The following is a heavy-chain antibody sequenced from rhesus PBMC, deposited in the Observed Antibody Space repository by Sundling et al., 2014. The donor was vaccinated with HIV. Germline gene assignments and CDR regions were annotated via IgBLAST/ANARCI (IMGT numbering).Heavy chain of an antibody. CDR3: ARRVALTAQLDY. D-gene: IGHD2-15*01. CDR2: IYGSGSST. Sequence: QLQLQESGPGLVKPSETLSLTCAVSGGSISSSNWWSWIRQSPGKGLEWIGGIYGSGSSTNYNPSLKSRVTLSLDTSKNQISLKMNSLTAADTAVYYCARRVALTAQLDYWGQGVLVTVSS. CDR1: GGSISSSNW. V-gene: IGHV4-93*02. J-gene: IGHJ4*01.